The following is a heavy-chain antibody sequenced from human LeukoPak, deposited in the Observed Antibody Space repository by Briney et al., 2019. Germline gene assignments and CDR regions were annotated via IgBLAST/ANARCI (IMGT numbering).Heavy chain of an antibody. V-gene: IGHV3-7*03. D-gene: IGHD6-13*01. CDR3: ARVGAYSSSWYGNY. J-gene: IGHJ4*02. CDR2: IKQDGSEK. CDR1: GFTFSNAW. Sequence: PGGSLRLSCTASGFTFSNAWMSWVRQAPGKGLEWVANIKQDGSEKYYVDSVKGRFTISRDNAKNSLYLQMNSLRAEDTAVYYCARVGAYSSSWYGNYWGQGTLVTVSS.